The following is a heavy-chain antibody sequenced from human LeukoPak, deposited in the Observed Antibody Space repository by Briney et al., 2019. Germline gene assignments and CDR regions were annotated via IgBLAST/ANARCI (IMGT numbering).Heavy chain of an antibody. CDR3: AREGYSSGWYYCDY. J-gene: IGHJ4*02. CDR1: GYTFTGYY. CDR2: INPNSGGT. Sequence: VASVKVSCKASGYTFTGYYMHWVRQASGQGLEWMGWINPNSGGTNYAQKFQGRVTMTRDTSISTAYMELSRLRSDDTAVYYCAREGYSSGWYYCDYWGQGTLVTVSS. D-gene: IGHD6-19*01. V-gene: IGHV1-2*02.